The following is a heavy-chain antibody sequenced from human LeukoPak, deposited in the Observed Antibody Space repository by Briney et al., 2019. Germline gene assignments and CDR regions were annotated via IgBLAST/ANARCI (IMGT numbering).Heavy chain of an antibody. J-gene: IGHJ4*02. Sequence: GGSLRLSCAASGFTFSSYGMHWVRQAPGKGLEWVAVISYDGSNKYYADSVKGRFTISRDNSKNTLYLQTNSLRAEDTAVYYCAREIVATGPYFDYWGQGTLVTVSS. CDR3: AREIVATGPYFDY. D-gene: IGHD5-12*01. CDR1: GFTFSSYG. V-gene: IGHV3-30*03. CDR2: ISYDGSNK.